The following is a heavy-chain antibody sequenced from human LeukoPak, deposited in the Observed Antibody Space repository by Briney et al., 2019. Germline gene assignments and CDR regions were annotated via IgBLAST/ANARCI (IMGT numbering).Heavy chain of an antibody. Sequence: ASVKVSCKASGYTFSSNYMHWVRQAPGQGLEWMGWINPNSGGTNYAQKFQGRVTMTRDTSISTAYMELSRLRSDDTSVYYCARDLKDKAYCGGDCYSEDDAFDIWGQGTMVTVSS. CDR1: GYTFSSNY. CDR3: ARDLKDKAYCGGDCYSEDDAFDI. D-gene: IGHD2-21*01. V-gene: IGHV1-2*02. J-gene: IGHJ3*02. CDR2: INPNSGGT.